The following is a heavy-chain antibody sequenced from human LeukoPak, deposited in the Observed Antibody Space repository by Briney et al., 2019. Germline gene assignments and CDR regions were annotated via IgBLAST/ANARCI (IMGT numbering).Heavy chain of an antibody. V-gene: IGHV4-39*07. CDR3: AREFPEGRIDY. J-gene: IGHJ4*02. Sequence: SETLSLTCAVSGDSISTTTYYWSWIRQAPGKGLEWLGGILYSGGTYSNPSLKSRVTLSVDTSKNQFSLKLSSVTAADTAVYYCAREFPEGRIDYWGQGTLVTVSS. CDR1: GDSISTTTYY. CDR2: ILYSGGT. D-gene: IGHD2-15*01.